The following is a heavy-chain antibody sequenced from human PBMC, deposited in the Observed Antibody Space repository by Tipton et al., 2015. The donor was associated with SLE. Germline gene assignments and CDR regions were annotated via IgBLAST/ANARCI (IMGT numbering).Heavy chain of an antibody. CDR3: ARDLRSTSDFFDY. CDR1: VYSISSSHW. D-gene: IGHD2-2*01. Sequence: TLSLTCNVSVYSISSSHWWGWIRQPPGKGLEWIGYIYYSGSTNYNPSLKSRVTISVDTSKNQFSLKLSSVTAADTAVYYCARDLRSTSDFFDYWGQGTLVTVSS. CDR2: IYYSGST. V-gene: IGHV4-28*03. J-gene: IGHJ4*02.